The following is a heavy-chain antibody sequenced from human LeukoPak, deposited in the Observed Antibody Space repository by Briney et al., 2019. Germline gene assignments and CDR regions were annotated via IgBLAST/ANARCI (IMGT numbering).Heavy chain of an antibody. J-gene: IGHJ3*02. CDR3: AKIISDWSRGAFDI. CDR2: ILYDGSQK. Sequence: PGGSLRPSCAASGFTFSNFAIHWVRQAPGKGLEWVAFILYDGSQKYYADSAKGRFTISRDNSKNTLYLQMNSLRAEDTAVYYCAKIISDWSRGAFDIWGQGTMVTVSS. D-gene: IGHD6-19*01. CDR1: GFTFSNFA. V-gene: IGHV3-30*02.